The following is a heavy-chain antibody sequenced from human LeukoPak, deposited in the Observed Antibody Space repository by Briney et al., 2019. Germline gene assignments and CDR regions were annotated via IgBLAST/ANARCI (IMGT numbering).Heavy chain of an antibody. CDR1: GFTFSSYA. CDR2: IKQDGSEK. V-gene: IGHV3-7*01. Sequence: GGSLRLSCAASGFTFSSYAMSWVRQAPGKGLEWVANIKQDGSEKYYVDSVKGRFTTSRDNAKNSLYLQMNSLRAEDTAVYYCARSFFVMRTFDYWGQGTLVTVSS. D-gene: IGHD2/OR15-2a*01. J-gene: IGHJ4*02. CDR3: ARSFFVMRTFDY.